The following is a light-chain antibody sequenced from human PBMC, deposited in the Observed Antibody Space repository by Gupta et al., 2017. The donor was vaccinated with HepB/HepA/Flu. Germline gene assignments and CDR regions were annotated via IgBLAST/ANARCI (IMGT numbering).Light chain of an antibody. J-gene: IGKJ4*01. CDR3: QQSYSTPIT. CDR1: QSISSY. V-gene: IGKV1-39*01. CDR2: AAS. Sequence: DIQMTQSPSSLSASVGDRVTITCRASQSISSYLNWYQQKPGKAPKLLIYAASSLQSGVPSRFSGSGSGTDFTLTIIRRQPEDFATYYCQQSYSTPITVGGGTKVEIK.